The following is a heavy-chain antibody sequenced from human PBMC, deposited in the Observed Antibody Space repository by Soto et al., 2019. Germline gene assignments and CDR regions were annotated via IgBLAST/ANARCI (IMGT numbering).Heavy chain of an antibody. Sequence: SETLSLTCTVSGGSISSYYWSWIRQPPGKGLEWIGYIYYSGSTNYNPSLKSRVTISVDTSKNQFSLKLSSVTAADTAVYYCARQSIVVVPAAMLTGFAFDIWGQGTMVTVSS. CDR2: IYYSGST. D-gene: IGHD2-2*01. J-gene: IGHJ3*02. CDR1: GGSISSYY. CDR3: ARQSIVVVPAAMLTGFAFDI. V-gene: IGHV4-59*08.